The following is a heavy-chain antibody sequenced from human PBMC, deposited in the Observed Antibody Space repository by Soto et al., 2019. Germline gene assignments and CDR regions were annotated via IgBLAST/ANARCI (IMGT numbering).Heavy chain of an antibody. D-gene: IGHD6-13*01. J-gene: IGHJ4*02. CDR3: ARDYGSWVYFDD. CDR2: INWNGGST. V-gene: IGHV3-20*01. CDR1: GFTFDDYG. Sequence: EVQLVESGGGVVRPGGSLRLSCAASGFTFDDYGMSWVRQAPGKGLEWVSVINWNGGSTGDADSVKGRSTISRDNAKNSLYMQMNSLRAEHTALYHCARDYGSWVYFDDWGQGTLVTVSS.